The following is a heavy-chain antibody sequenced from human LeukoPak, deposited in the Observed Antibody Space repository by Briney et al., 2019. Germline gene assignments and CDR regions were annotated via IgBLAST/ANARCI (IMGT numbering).Heavy chain of an antibody. CDR1: GDSASSNSAA. V-gene: IGHV6-1*01. CDR3: ARAEYSGSLYFDY. Sequence: SQTLSLTCAISGDSASSNSAAWTWIRQSPSRGLEWLGRTYYRSKWYNDYAVSVKSRITINADTSKNQFSLQLNSVTPEDTAVYYCARAEYSGSLYFDYWGQGTLVTVSS. J-gene: IGHJ4*02. CDR2: TYYRSKWYN. D-gene: IGHD1-26*01.